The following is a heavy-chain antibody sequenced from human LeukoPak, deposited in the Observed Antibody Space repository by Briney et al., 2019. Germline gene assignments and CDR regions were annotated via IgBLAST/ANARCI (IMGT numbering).Heavy chain of an antibody. D-gene: IGHD3-22*01. CDR3: ARGYYYDSSGYPDY. CDR2: INPNSGGT. V-gene: IGHV1-2*02. J-gene: IGHJ4*02. CDR1: GYTFTGYY. Sequence: ASVKVSCKASGYTFTGYYMHWVRQAPGQGLEWMGWINPNSGGTNYAQKFQGRVTMTRDTSISTAYMELSRLRSDDTAVYYCARGYYYDSSGYPDYWGQGTLVTVSS.